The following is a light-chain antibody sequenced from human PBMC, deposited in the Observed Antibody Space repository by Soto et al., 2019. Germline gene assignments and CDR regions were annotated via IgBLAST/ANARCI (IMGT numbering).Light chain of an antibody. CDR1: SSNIGNNY. CDR2: DNH. Sequence: QSVLTQPPSVSAAPGQTVTISCSGGSSNIGNNYVSWYQHLPGTAPKLLIYDNHERPSGIPDRFSGSTSGTSATLAITGLQTGDEADYYCGTWDTSLSAGVFGGGTKLTVL. CDR3: GTWDTSLSAGV. V-gene: IGLV1-51*01. J-gene: IGLJ2*01.